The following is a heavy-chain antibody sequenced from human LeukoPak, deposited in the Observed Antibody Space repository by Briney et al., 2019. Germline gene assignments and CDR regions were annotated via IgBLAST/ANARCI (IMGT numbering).Heavy chain of an antibody. CDR2: IKQDGSEK. V-gene: IGHV3-7*01. J-gene: IGHJ5*02. CDR3: ARDMKQQRVRANWFDP. Sequence: AGGSLRLSCAASGFTFSSYWMSWVRQAPGKGLEWVANIKQDGSEKYYVDSVKGRFTISRDNAKNSLYLQMNSLRAEDTAVYYCARDMKQQRVRANWFDPWGQGTLVTVSS. CDR1: GFTFSSYW. D-gene: IGHD6-13*01.